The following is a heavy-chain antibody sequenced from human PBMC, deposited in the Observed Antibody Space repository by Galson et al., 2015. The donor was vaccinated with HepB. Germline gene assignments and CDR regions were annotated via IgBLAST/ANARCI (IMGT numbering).Heavy chain of an antibody. D-gene: IGHD2-2*01. CDR3: ATDIVVVPAAIHYYYYGMDV. V-gene: IGHV1-24*01. CDR1: GYTLTELS. Sequence: SVKVSCKVSGYTLTELSMHRVRQAPGKGLEWMGGFDPEDGETIYAQKFQGRVTMTEDTSTDTAYMELSSLRSEDTAVYYCATDIVVVPAAIHYYYYGMDVWGQGTTVTVSS. CDR2: FDPEDGET. J-gene: IGHJ6*02.